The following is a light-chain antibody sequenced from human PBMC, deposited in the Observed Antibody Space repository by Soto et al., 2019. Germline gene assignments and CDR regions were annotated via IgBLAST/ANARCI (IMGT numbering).Light chain of an antibody. CDR3: QQRSRT. J-gene: IGKJ4*01. Sequence: EIVLTQSPVTLSLSPGERATLSCRAIQSLGTYLAWYQQKPGQVPRLLIYDASNRAAGIPDRFSGSGSGTDFTLTISSLESEDFAVYYCQQRSRTFGGGTKVEVK. CDR1: QSLGTY. CDR2: DAS. V-gene: IGKV3-11*01.